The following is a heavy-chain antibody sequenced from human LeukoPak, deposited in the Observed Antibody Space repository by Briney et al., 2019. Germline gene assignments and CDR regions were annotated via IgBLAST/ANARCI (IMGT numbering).Heavy chain of an antibody. Sequence: ASVKVSCKASGGTFSSYAISWVRQDSGQGLEWMGGIIPIFGTANYAQKFQGRVTITADKSTSTAYMELSSLRSEDTAVYYCAGGHYDILTGLDYWGQGTLVTVSS. D-gene: IGHD3-9*01. CDR3: AGGHYDILTGLDY. CDR2: IIPIFGTA. J-gene: IGHJ4*02. CDR1: GGTFSSYA. V-gene: IGHV1-69*06.